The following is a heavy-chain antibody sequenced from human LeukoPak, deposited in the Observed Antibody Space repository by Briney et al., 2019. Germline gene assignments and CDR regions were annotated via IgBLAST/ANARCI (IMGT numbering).Heavy chain of an antibody. CDR2: IYTSGNT. Sequence: PSETLSLTCTVSGGSISSGRYYWSWIRQPAGRGLEWIGRIYTSGNTNYNPSLKSRDTISVDTSKSQFSLKLSSVTAADTAVYYCARSSLEARPIAARANCFDPWGQGTLVTVSS. CDR3: ARSSLEARPIAARANCFDP. D-gene: IGHD6-6*01. CDR1: GGSISSGRYY. J-gene: IGHJ5*02. V-gene: IGHV4-61*02.